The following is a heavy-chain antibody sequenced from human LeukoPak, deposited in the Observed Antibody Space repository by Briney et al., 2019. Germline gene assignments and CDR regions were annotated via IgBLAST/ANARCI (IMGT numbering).Heavy chain of an antibody. V-gene: IGHV4-34*01. CDR2: INHSGST. Sequence: SETLSLTCAVYGGSFSGYYWSWIRQPPGKGLEWIGEINHSGSTNYNPSLKSRVTISVDTSKNQFSLKLSSVTAADTAVYYCARGITIFGVVIIQDYYYYMDVWGKGTTVTVSS. J-gene: IGHJ6*03. CDR1: GGSFSGYY. CDR3: ARGITIFGVVIIQDYYYYMDV. D-gene: IGHD3-3*01.